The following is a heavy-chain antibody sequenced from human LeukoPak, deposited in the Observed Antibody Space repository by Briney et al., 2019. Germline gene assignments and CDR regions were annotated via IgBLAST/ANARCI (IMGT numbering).Heavy chain of an antibody. CDR2: ISGSGIST. D-gene: IGHD3-22*01. CDR3: AKRPSESSGYKYFQD. CDR1: GFTFSSYA. J-gene: IGHJ1*01. Sequence: PGESLRLSCAASGFTFSSYAMMGVRQAPGKGLEWVSAISGSGISTYYADSVKGRFTTSRDNSKSTLYLKIRSLRCEDTAGYYCAKRPSESSGYKYFQDWGQGTPVTVSS. V-gene: IGHV3-23*01.